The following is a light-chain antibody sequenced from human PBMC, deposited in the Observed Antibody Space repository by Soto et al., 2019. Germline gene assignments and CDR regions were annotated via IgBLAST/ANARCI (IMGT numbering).Light chain of an antibody. CDR2: GAS. CDR1: QDISRY. V-gene: IGKV1-9*01. J-gene: IGKJ3*01. CDR3: QQLQRTPFT. Sequence: QLTQSPSSLSASVGDRVTITCRASQDISRYLAWYQQRAGKAPKLLIYGASTLQSGVPSRLSGSGSGTEFTLTISSLQPEDFATYHCQQLQRTPFTFGPGNTVDV.